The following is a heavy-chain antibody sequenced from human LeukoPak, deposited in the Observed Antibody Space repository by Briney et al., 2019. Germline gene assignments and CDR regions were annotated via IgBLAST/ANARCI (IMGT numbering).Heavy chain of an antibody. Sequence: TSETLSLTCAVYGESFSGYCWTWIRQSPGKGLEWIGEVNHSGNTNYNPSLKSRVTISVDTSKNQFSLKLSSVTAADTAVYYCTRGLLDSYWGQGTLVTVSS. V-gene: IGHV4-34*01. CDR2: VNHSGNT. CDR1: GESFSGYC. D-gene: IGHD3-16*01. CDR3: TRGLLDSY. J-gene: IGHJ4*02.